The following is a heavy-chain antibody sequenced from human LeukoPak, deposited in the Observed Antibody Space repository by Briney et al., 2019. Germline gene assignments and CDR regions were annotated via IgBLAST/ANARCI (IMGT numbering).Heavy chain of an antibody. J-gene: IGHJ4*02. V-gene: IGHV3-30-3*01. CDR2: ISYDGSNK. CDR3: ARAPTIREATILDY. D-gene: IGHD5-12*01. Sequence: QPGGSLRLSCAASGFTFSSYAMHWVRQAPGKGLEWVAVISYDGSNKYYADSVKGRFTISRDNSKNTLYLQMNSLRAEDTAVYYCARAPTIREATILDYWGQGTLVTVSS. CDR1: GFTFSSYA.